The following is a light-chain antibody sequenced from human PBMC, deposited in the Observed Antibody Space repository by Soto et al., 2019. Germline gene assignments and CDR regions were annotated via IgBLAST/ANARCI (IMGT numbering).Light chain of an antibody. V-gene: IGKV1-33*01. J-gene: IGKJ4*01. CDR1: QDISNY. CDR2: DAS. Sequence: IQMTQSPSTLSASVGDRFTITCLASQDISNYLNWYQQKPGKAPKLLIYDASNLETGVPSRFSGSGSGTDFTFTISSLQPEDIATYYCQQYDNLPLTFGGGTKVDIK. CDR3: QQYDNLPLT.